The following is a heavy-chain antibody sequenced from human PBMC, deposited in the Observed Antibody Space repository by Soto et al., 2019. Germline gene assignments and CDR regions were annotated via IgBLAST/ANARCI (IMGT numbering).Heavy chain of an antibody. D-gene: IGHD3-3*01. CDR2: IKQDGSEK. CDR3: ARGNGYYPYYYYYMDV. Sequence: EVQLVESGGGLVQPGGSLRLSCAASGFTFSRSWMNWVRQAPGKGLEWVAKIKQDGSEKVYVDSVKGRFTIARDNAKSSLYLQMNSLRAEDTAVYYCARGNGYYPYYYYYMDVWGKGTTVTVSS. V-gene: IGHV3-7*01. J-gene: IGHJ6*03. CDR1: GFTFSRSW.